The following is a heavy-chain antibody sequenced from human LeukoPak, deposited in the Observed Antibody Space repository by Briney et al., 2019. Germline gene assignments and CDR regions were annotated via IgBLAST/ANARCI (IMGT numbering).Heavy chain of an antibody. V-gene: IGHV3-74*01. Sequence: GGSLRLSCAASGFTFRNHWMHWVRQAPGKGLVWVSRVDGDGSGASYADFVRGRFTISRDNAKDTLYLQMNSLRAEDAAVYYCVSLVVTADLAFDIWGQGTMVTVSS. CDR1: GFTFRNHW. CDR3: VSLVVTADLAFDI. D-gene: IGHD2-21*02. CDR2: VDGDGSGA. J-gene: IGHJ3*02.